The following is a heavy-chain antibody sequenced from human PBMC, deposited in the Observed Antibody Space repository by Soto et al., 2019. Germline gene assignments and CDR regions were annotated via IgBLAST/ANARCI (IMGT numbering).Heavy chain of an antibody. CDR2: ISSSSSYI. Sequence: GGSLRLSCAASGFTFSSYSMNWVRQAPGKGLEWVSSISSSSSYIYYADSVKGRFTISRDNAKNSLYLQMNSLRAEDTAVYYCAREVVVVVPAASYYYGMDVWGQGTTVTVSS. D-gene: IGHD2-2*01. V-gene: IGHV3-21*01. CDR3: AREVVVVVPAASYYYGMDV. CDR1: GFTFSSYS. J-gene: IGHJ6*02.